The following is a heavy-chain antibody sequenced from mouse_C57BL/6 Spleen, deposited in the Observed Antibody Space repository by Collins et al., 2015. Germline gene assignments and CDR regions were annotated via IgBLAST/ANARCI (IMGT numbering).Heavy chain of an antibody. V-gene: IGHV1-64*01. Sequence: QVQLQQPGAELVKPGASVKLSCKASGYTFTSYWMHWVKQRPGQGLEWIGMIHPNSGSTNYNEKFKSKATLTVDKSSSTAYMQLSSLTSEDSAVYYCARWGDGYAMDYWGQGTSVTVSS. CDR3: ARWGDGYAMDY. CDR1: GYTFTSYW. J-gene: IGHJ4*01. CDR2: IHPNSGST. D-gene: IGHD2-3*01.